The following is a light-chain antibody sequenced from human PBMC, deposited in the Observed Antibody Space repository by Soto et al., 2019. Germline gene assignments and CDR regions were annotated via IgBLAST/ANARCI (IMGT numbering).Light chain of an antibody. Sequence: QLVLTQPASVSGSPGQSITISCTGTSSDVGGYNYVSWYQQHPGKAPKLMIYDVSNRPSGVSNRFSGSKSGNTASLTISGLQAEDEADYYCSSYKSTSALEVFGGGTKLTVL. CDR1: SSDVGGYNY. CDR3: SSYKSTSALEV. J-gene: IGLJ2*01. V-gene: IGLV2-14*03. CDR2: DVS.